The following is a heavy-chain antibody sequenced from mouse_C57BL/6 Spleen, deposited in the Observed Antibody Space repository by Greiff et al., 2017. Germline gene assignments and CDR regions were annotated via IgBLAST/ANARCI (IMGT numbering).Heavy chain of an antibody. CDR3: ARNGSYYFDY. CDR1: GFTFSDYG. CDR2: ISSGSSTI. V-gene: IGHV5-17*01. Sequence: EVKVVESGGGLVKPGGSLKLSCAASGFTFSDYGMHWVRQAPEKGLEWVAYISSGSSTIYYADTVKGRFTISRDNAKNTLCLQMTRLRAEDTAMYYCARNGSYYFDYWGQGTTLTVSS. J-gene: IGHJ2*01.